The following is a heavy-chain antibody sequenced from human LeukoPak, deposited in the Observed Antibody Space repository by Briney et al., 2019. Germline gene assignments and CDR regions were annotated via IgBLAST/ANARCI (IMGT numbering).Heavy chain of an antibody. V-gene: IGHV4-34*01. CDR2: INHSGST. D-gene: IGHD3-10*01. J-gene: IGHJ6*03. CDR1: GGSFSGYY. CDR3: ARGLLWFGELVGPYYSYYYMDV. Sequence: PSETLSLTCSVYGGSFSGYYWSWIRQPPGKGLDWIGEINHSGSTNYNPSVNRRVTQPVDTSRNQFSLKLSSVTAADTAVYYCARGLLWFGELVGPYYSYYYMDVWGKGTTVTVSS.